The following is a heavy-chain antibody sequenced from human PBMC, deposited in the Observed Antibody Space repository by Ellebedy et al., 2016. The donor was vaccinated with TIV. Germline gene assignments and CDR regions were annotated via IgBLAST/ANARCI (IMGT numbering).Heavy chain of an antibody. CDR3: ARATSMVRGWYYFDF. Sequence: MPSETLSLTCAVYGGSFNGYYWSWIRQPPGKGLEWIGEINHSGFTNYSPSLKSRVTISADTSQNQFSLKLSSVSAADPAVYYCARATSMVRGWYYFDFWGQGTLVTVSS. J-gene: IGHJ4*02. D-gene: IGHD3-10*01. CDR1: GGSFNGYY. CDR2: INHSGFT. V-gene: IGHV4-34*01.